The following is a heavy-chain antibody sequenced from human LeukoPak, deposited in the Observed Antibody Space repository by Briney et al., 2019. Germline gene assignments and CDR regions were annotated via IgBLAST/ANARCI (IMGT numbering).Heavy chain of an antibody. D-gene: IGHD3-10*01. CDR2: INPKSGDT. Sequence: GASVKVSCKASGYSLTGHYMHWVRQAPGQGLEWVGWINPKSGDTNYAQKFQDRVTMTRDTSISTAYMDMSSLRSDDTAVYYCARNLWFGESSDAFDMWGQGTMVTVSS. CDR1: GYSLTGHY. V-gene: IGHV1-2*02. J-gene: IGHJ3*02. CDR3: ARNLWFGESSDAFDM.